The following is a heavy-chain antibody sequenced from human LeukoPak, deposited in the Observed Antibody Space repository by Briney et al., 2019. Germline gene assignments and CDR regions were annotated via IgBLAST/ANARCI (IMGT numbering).Heavy chain of an antibody. CDR3: ASSRSDRFDY. Sequence: GGSLRLSCAASGFTFSSYSMNWVRPAPGKGLEWVSNINASGTDMHYADSVKGRFTISRDNAKNSLYLQMNSLRAEDTAVYYCASSRSDRFDYWGQGTLVTVAS. CDR1: GFTFSSYS. V-gene: IGHV3-21*05. CDR2: INASGTDM. D-gene: IGHD1-26*01. J-gene: IGHJ4*02.